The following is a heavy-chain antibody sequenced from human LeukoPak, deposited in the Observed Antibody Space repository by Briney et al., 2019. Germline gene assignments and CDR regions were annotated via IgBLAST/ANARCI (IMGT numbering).Heavy chain of an antibody. D-gene: IGHD2-2*01. J-gene: IGHJ5*02. V-gene: IGHV5-51*01. Sequence: GVSLKISCKGSGCSFTSYWIGWVRPLPGKGAEEMGIIYPGDSDTRYSPSFQGQVTISADKSLSPASLQWSSLKASDTAMYYCARQAYWSSTSCYFVPWGEGTLLTLSS. CDR3: ARQAYWSSTSCYFVP. CDR1: GCSFTSYW. CDR2: IYPGDSDT.